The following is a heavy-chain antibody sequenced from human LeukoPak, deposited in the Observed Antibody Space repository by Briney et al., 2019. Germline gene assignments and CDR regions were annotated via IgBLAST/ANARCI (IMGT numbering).Heavy chain of an antibody. CDR2: VYHSGST. CDR1: GDSISSTNW. J-gene: IGHJ6*03. V-gene: IGHV4-4*02. CDR3: ARYYYYYMDV. Sequence: PSETLSLTCAVSGDSISSTNWWSWVRQPPGKGLEWIGEVYHSGSTNYNPSLKSRVTISEDKSKNQFSLKLSSVTAADTAVYYCARYYYYYMDVWGKGTTVTVSS.